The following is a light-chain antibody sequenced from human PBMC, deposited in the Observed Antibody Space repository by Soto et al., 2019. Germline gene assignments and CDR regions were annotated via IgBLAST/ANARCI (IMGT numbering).Light chain of an antibody. CDR3: QSYDSSLSGSV. Sequence: QSVLTQPPSVAGAPGQTVTLSCTGSSSNIGAGYDVSWYQQLPGTAPKLLIFGDTNRPSGVSDRFSGSHSGASASLAIYGRQAEDEGDYYCQSYDSSLSGSVFGGGTKLTVL. CDR2: GDT. CDR1: SSNIGAGYD. V-gene: IGLV1-40*01. J-gene: IGLJ3*02.